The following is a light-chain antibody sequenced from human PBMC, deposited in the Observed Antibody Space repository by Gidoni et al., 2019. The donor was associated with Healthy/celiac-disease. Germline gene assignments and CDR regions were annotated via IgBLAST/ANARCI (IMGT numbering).Light chain of an antibody. CDR1: QSISSY. J-gene: IGKJ3*01. CDR3: QQSYSTPST. V-gene: IGKV1-39*01. Sequence: DIQMTQSPSSLSASVGDRVTITCRASQSISSYVNWYQQKPGKAPKPLIYAASSLQSGVPSRFSGSGSGTDFTLTISSLQPEDFATYYCQQSYSTPSTFGPGTKVDIK. CDR2: AAS.